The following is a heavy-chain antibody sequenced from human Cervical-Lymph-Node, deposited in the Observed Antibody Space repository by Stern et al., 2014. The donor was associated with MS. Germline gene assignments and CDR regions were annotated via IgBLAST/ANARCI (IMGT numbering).Heavy chain of an antibody. V-gene: IGHV1-69*01. Sequence: QVQLVQSGAEVKKPGSSVKVSCKVSGGTFSNFALSWVRQAPGQGLEWMGGIIPIFASPTYAQKFQGRVTVTADDPTTTVYMEISSLRSDDTAVYYCTKSRFFDSTRTIRYGMDVWGQGTTVTVSS. CDR3: TKSRFFDSTRTIRYGMDV. J-gene: IGHJ6*02. D-gene: IGHD3-9*01. CDR1: GGTFSNFA. CDR2: IIPIFASP.